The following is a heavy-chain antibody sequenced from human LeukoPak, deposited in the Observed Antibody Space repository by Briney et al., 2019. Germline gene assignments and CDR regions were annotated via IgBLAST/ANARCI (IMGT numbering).Heavy chain of an antibody. CDR3: ARVGYSSSWYYFDY. V-gene: IGHV1-69*05. D-gene: IGHD6-13*01. Sequence: ASVKVSCKASGGTFSSYAISWVRQAPGQGLEWMGGIIPIFGTANYAQKFQGRVTITTDESTSTAYMELSSLRSEDTAVYYCARVGYSSSWYYFDYWGQEPWSPSPQ. CDR2: IIPIFGTA. J-gene: IGHJ4*01. CDR1: GGTFSSYA.